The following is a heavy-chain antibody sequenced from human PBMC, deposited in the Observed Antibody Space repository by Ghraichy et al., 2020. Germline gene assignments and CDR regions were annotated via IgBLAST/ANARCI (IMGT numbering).Heavy chain of an antibody. CDR2: IFHSGST. D-gene: IGHD7-27*01. Sequence: SETLSLTCAVSGDSISSGGYSWTWIRQPPGKGLEWIGYIFHSGSTYSYSPSLKSQVSMSVDASKNQFSLKLTSLTAADTAVYFCARVQRDATGDGYFDLWGPGTLVTVSS. J-gene: IGHJ2*01. CDR1: GDSISSGGYS. V-gene: IGHV4-30-2*01. CDR3: ARVQRDATGDGYFDL.